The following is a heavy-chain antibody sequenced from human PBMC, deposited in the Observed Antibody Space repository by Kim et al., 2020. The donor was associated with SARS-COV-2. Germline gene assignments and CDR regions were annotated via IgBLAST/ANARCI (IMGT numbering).Heavy chain of an antibody. D-gene: IGHD2-2*01. Sequence: GGSLRLSCAASGFTFSSYGMHWVRQAPGKGLEWVAVIWYDGSNKYYADSVKGRFTISRDNSKNTLYLQMNSVRAEDTAVYYCAKDQLLEYGMDVWGQGTTVTVSS. CDR2: IWYDGSNK. J-gene: IGHJ6*02. CDR3: AKDQLLEYGMDV. V-gene: IGHV3-33*06. CDR1: GFTFSSYG.